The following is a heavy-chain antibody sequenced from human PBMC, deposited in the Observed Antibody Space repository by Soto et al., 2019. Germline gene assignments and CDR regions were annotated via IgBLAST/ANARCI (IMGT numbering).Heavy chain of an antibody. CDR2: IDPSASYT. D-gene: IGHD5-12*01. J-gene: IGHJ6*02. Sequence: EVQLVQSGAEVKKPGESLRISCKGSGYSFTSYWISWLRQMPGKGLEWMGRIDPSASYTNYSPSFQGHVTISADKSICTAYLQWSSLKASDTAMYYCARLAMATRRGYYGMDDWGQGTTVTVSS. CDR1: GYSFTSYW. V-gene: IGHV5-10-1*01. CDR3: ARLAMATRRGYYGMDD.